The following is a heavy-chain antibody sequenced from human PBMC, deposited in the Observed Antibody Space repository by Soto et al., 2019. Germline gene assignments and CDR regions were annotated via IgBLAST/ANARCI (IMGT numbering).Heavy chain of an antibody. CDR1: GYSFTSYW. V-gene: IGHV5-51*01. Sequence: GSLKISCKGSGYSFTSYWIGCVRQMPGKGLEWMGIIYPGDSDTRYSPSFQGQVTISADKSISTAYLQWSSLKASDTAMYYCERFDYYIVTANIAGYFDYWGQGTLVTVSS. D-gene: IGHD3-9*01. J-gene: IGHJ4*02. CDR2: IYPGDSDT. CDR3: ERFDYYIVTANIAGYFDY.